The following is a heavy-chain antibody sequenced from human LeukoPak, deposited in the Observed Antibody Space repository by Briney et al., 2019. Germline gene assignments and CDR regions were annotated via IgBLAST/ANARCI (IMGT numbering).Heavy chain of an antibody. CDR2: ISGIGGST. CDR1: GFTFSSYA. Sequence: GGSLRPSGAASGFTFSSYAMSWVRQAPGKGREWVSAISGIGGSTYYADSLKGRFTISRDNSKNTLYLQMNSLRAEDTAVYYCAKDNYDYVWGSYRRDYWGQGTLVTVSS. J-gene: IGHJ4*02. V-gene: IGHV3-23*01. D-gene: IGHD3-16*02. CDR3: AKDNYDYVWGSYRRDY.